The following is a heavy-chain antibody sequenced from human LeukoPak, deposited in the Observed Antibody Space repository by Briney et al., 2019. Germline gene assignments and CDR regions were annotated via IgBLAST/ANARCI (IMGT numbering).Heavy chain of an antibody. V-gene: IGHV3-74*01. D-gene: IGHD3-3*01. CDR1: GFTFSNYW. CDR2: INSDARST. CDR3: GTSRWSGVVDS. Sequence: GGSLRLSCAASGFTFSNYWMHWVRQAPGKGLVWVSRINSDARSTSYADSVRGRFTISRHNAKSTAYLQLNSLRAEDTAVYYCGTSRWSGVVDSWGQGTLVTVSS. J-gene: IGHJ5*01.